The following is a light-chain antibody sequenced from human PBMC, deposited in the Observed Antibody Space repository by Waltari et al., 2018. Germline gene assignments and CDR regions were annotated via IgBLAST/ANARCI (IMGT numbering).Light chain of an antibody. CDR3: SSYTSGGSFNWV. V-gene: IGLV2-14*01. CDR1: SSVGGGYNY. CDR2: DVS. Sequence: SALTQPAPVSGSRGQPSTISCTGDSSVGGGYNYVAWSQQHPGKVPKVMIYDVSERPSGVSNRFSGSKSGNTASLTISGLQADDEADYYCSSYTSGGSFNWVFGGGTKVTVL. J-gene: IGLJ3*02.